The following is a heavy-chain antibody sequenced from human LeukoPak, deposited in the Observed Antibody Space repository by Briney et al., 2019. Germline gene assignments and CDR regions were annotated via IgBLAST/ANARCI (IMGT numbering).Heavy chain of an antibody. Sequence: GGSLRLSCAASGFTFSSYGMNWVRQAPGKGLEWVSYISSSGSTIYYADSVKGRFTISRDNAKNSLYLQMNSLRAEDTAVYYCARDGVGDPFPYWGQGTLVTVSS. CDR1: GFTFSSYG. CDR3: ARDGVGDPFPY. J-gene: IGHJ4*02. CDR2: ISSSGSTI. D-gene: IGHD3-10*01. V-gene: IGHV3-48*03.